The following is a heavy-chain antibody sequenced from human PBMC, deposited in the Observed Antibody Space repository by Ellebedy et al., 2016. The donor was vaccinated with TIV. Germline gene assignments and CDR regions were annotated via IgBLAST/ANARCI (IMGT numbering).Heavy chain of an antibody. CDR3: ARSRGEGGLLSFFDL. V-gene: IGHV3-11*04. J-gene: IGHJ4*02. CDR1: GFTFSDSY. Sequence: GGSLRLSCAASGFTFSDSYMTWIRQAPGKGLEWISYISTGSSDISYADSVKGRFTISRDNAKNSLCLQMDSLRAEDTALYYCARSRGEGGLLSFFDLWGQGTLATVSS. CDR2: ISTGSSDI. D-gene: IGHD2/OR15-2a*01.